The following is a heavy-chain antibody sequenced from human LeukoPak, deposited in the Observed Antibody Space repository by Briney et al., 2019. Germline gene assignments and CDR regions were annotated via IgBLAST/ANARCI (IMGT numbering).Heavy chain of an antibody. J-gene: IGHJ4*02. Sequence: AASVKVSCKASGYTFTGYYMHWVRQAPGQGLEWMGWINPNSGGTNYAQKFQGRVTMTRDTSISTAYMELSRLRSDDTAVYHCARVEYCSGGSCYPFDYWGQGTLVTVSS. V-gene: IGHV1-2*02. CDR2: INPNSGGT. CDR1: GYTFTGYY. CDR3: ARVEYCSGGSCYPFDY. D-gene: IGHD2-15*01.